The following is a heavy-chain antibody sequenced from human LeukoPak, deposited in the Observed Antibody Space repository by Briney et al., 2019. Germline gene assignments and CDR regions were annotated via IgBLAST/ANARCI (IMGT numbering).Heavy chain of an antibody. D-gene: IGHD3-3*01. J-gene: IGHJ4*02. CDR1: GFTFSSYW. CDR3: ARGYDFWSGYYFDY. CDR2: IKQDGSEK. Sequence: GGSLRLSCAASGFTFSSYWMSWVRQAPGKGLEWVSNIKQDGSEKYYVDSVKGRFTISRDNAKNSLYLQMNSLRAEDTAVYYCARGYDFWSGYYFDYWGQGTLVTVSS. V-gene: IGHV3-7*04.